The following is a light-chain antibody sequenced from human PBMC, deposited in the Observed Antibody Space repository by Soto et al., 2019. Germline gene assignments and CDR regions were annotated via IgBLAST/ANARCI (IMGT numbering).Light chain of an antibody. CDR3: QQSYCFPYP. J-gene: IGKJ2*01. CDR2: AAS. Sequence: DIQMTQSPSSLSASVGDRVTITCRPSQTISNYLNWDQQKPGKAPKFLIYAASTLQNGVPSRFSGRPSEADFTLTINGLQPEDFATYYCQQSYCFPYPFGQGTNLQI. V-gene: IGKV1-39*01. CDR1: QTISNY.